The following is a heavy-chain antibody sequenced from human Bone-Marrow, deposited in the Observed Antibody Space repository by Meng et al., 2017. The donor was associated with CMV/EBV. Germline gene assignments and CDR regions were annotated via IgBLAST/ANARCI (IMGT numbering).Heavy chain of an antibody. Sequence: GESLKISCTASGFTFGDYAMSWVRQAPGKGLEWVGFIRSKAYGGTTEYAASVKGRFTISRDDSKRIAYLQMNSLKTEDTAVYYCSRAQYYYDSSGYLYWGQGTLVTVSS. CDR1: GFTFGDYA. V-gene: IGHV3-49*04. CDR2: IRSKAYGGTT. J-gene: IGHJ4*02. CDR3: SRAQYYYDSSGYLY. D-gene: IGHD3-22*01.